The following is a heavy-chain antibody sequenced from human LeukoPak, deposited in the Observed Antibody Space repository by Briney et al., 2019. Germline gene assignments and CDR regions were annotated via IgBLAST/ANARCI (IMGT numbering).Heavy chain of an antibody. J-gene: IGHJ3*02. CDR2: ISSSGSTI. D-gene: IGHD2-2*01. CDR1: GFTFSSYE. Sequence: GGSLRLSCAASGFTFSSYEMNWVRQAPGKGLEWVSYISSSGSTIYYADSVKGRFTISRDSAKNSLYLQMNSLRAEDTAVYYCARGAIVVVPAAEDDAFDIWGQGTMVTVPS. V-gene: IGHV3-48*03. CDR3: ARGAIVVVPAAEDDAFDI.